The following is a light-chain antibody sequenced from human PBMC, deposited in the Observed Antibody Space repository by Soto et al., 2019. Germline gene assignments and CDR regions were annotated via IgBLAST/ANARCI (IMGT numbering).Light chain of an antibody. V-gene: IGLV2-14*01. CDR3: RSYTSSSTHVV. CDR1: SSDVGGYNY. Sequence: QPALTQPASVSGSPGQSITISCTGTSSDVGGYNYVSWYQQHPGKAPKLMIYDVSNRPSGVSNRFSGSKSGNTASLTISGLQAEDEADYYCRSYTSSSTHVVFGGGTTLTVL. CDR2: DVS. J-gene: IGLJ2*01.